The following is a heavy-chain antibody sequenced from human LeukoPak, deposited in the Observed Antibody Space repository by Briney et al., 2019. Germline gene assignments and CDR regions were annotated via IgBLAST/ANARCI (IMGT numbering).Heavy chain of an antibody. CDR1: GGSISSYY. CDR2: IYYSGST. D-gene: IGHD3-10*01. V-gene: IGHV4-39*01. CDR3: AASVWFGELIASP. Sequence: SETLSLTCTVSGGSISSYYWGRIRQPPGKGLECIGSIYYSGSTYYNPSLKSRVTISVDTSKNQFSLKLSSVTAADTAVYYCAASVWFGELIASPWGQGTLVTVSS. J-gene: IGHJ5*02.